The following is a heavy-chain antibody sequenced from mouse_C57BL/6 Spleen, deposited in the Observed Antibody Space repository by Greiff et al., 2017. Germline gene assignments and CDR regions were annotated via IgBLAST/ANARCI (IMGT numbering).Heavy chain of an antibody. J-gene: IGHJ4*01. CDR2: IHPNSGST. Sequence: VQLQQPGAELVKPGASVKLSCKASGYTFTSSWMHWVKQRPGRGLAWIGMIHPNSGSTNYNEKFKSKATLTVDKSSSTAYMQLSSLTSEDSAVYYCARMVTMNYYAMDYWGQGTSVTVSS. V-gene: IGHV1-64*01. CDR3: ARMVTMNYYAMDY. CDR1: GYTFTSSW. D-gene: IGHD2-2*01.